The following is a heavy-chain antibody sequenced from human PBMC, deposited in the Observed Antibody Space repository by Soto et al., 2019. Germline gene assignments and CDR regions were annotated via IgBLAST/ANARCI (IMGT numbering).Heavy chain of an antibody. CDR1: GGTISLYY. J-gene: IGHJ5*01. V-gene: IGHV4-59*01. CDR2: INDNGNT. D-gene: IGHD3-22*01. Sequence: PSETLSLTCTVSGGTISLYYWSWIRQPPGKGLEWIGYINDNGNTNYNPSLRSRVSISVDTSKNQFSLKVSSVTAADTAIYYCAKYRSSGYYCDSWGQGTLVTVSS. CDR3: AKYRSSGYYCDS.